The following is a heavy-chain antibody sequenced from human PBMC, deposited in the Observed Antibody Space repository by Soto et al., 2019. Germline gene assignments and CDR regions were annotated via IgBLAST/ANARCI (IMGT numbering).Heavy chain of an antibody. CDR1: GGSISSGGYS. J-gene: IGHJ3*02. Sequence: QLQLQESGSGLVKPSQTLSLTCAVSGGSISSGGYSWSWIRQPPGKGLEWIGYIYYGSTYYNPSLKSRVIISVDRSKNQFSLKLSSVTAADTAVYYCARTPDIWGQGTMVTVSS. CDR3: ARTPDI. CDR2: IYYGST. V-gene: IGHV4-30-2*01.